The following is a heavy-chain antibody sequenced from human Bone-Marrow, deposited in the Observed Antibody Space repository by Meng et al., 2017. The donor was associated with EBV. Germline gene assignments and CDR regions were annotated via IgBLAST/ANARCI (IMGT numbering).Heavy chain of an antibody. J-gene: IGHJ4*02. V-gene: IGHV1-69*12. D-gene: IGHD3-10*01. Sequence: QGQLVQSGAEVTKPGSPVKVSCKTSGGTFRSDAVTWVRQSPGQGLEWMGGLIPMSDAPHYAQKFQGRVTITADESTSTHYMDLSGLRSEDTAVYYCASESGRGFTPDYWGQGTLVTVSS. CDR2: LIPMSDAP. CDR1: GGTFRSDA. CDR3: ASESGRGFTPDY.